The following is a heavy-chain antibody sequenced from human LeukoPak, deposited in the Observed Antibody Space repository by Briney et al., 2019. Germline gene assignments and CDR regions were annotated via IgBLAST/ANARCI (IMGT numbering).Heavy chain of an antibody. V-gene: IGHV4-59*08. J-gene: IGHJ4*02. Sequence: SETLSLTCTVSGGSIRSYFWSWIRQPPGKGLEWIGYILYSGSTNYSPSLKSRITISVDTSKNQFSLKLRSVTAADTAVYHCARTYSSSSAFDYWGQGTLVTVSS. CDR3: ARTYSSSSAFDY. CDR2: ILYSGST. CDR1: GGSIRSYF. D-gene: IGHD6-6*01.